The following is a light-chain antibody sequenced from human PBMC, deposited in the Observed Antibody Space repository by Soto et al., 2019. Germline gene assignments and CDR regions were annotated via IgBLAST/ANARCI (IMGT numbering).Light chain of an antibody. J-gene: IGKJ2*01. V-gene: IGKV1-39*01. CDR2: AAS. CDR1: QSISTY. CDR3: QQTYSTPYT. Sequence: DIQMTQSPSSLSASVGDRVTITCRASQSISTYLNWYQHKPGKAPILLIYAASSLQSGVPSRFSGSGSGTDFTLTISSLQPEDFAAYYCQQTYSTPYTFGQGTKLEIK.